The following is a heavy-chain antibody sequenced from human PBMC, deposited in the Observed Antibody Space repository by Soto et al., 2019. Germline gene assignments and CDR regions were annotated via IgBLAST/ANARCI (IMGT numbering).Heavy chain of an antibody. D-gene: IGHD6-13*01. CDR2: ISAYNGNT. CDR3: ARVPSHLLRIAAVQY. J-gene: IGHJ4*02. CDR1: GYTFTSYG. Sequence: ASVKVSCKASGYTFTSYGISWVRQAPGQGLEWMGWISAYNGNTNYAQKLQGRVTMTTDTSTSTAYMELRSLRSDDTAVYYCARVPSHLLRIAAVQYWGQGTLVTVSS. V-gene: IGHV1-18*04.